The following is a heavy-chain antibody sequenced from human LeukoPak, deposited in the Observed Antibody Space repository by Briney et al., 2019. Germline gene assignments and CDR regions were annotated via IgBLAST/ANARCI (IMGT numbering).Heavy chain of an antibody. CDR3: ARALGSSSVRDYFDY. CDR2: INHSGST. J-gene: IGHJ4*02. Sequence: PSETLSLTCAVYGGSFSGYYWSWIRQPPGKGLEWIGEINHSGSTNYNPSLKSQVTISVDTSKNQFSLKLSSVTAADTAVYYCARALGSSSVRDYFDYWGQGTLVTVSS. D-gene: IGHD6-13*01. CDR1: GGSFSGYY. V-gene: IGHV4-34*01.